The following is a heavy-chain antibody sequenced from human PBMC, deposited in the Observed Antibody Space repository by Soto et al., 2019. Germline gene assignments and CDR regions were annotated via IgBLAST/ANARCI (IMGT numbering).Heavy chain of an antibody. CDR2: AHHRRGA. CDR1: GNSITSDWW. CDR3: AKGGNWQLGC. V-gene: IGHV4-4*02. Sequence: QVQLQESGPGLVKPSETLSLTCAVSGNSITSDWWWTWVRQPAGKGLEWIGDAHHRRGASYNPSLRSGIIISVDNSKNQFSLIMNSVTDADTDAYYCAKGGNWQLGCWGQGALVIVS. J-gene: IGHJ4*02. D-gene: IGHD6-6*01.